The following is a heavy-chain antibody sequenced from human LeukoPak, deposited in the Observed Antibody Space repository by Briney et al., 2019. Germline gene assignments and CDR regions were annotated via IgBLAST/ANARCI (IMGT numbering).Heavy chain of an antibody. CDR1: GGTFSSYA. CDR2: IIPTFGTA. D-gene: IGHD4-17*01. Sequence: SVKVSCKASGGTFSSYAFSWVRQAPGQGLEWMGGIIPTFGTANYAQKFQGRVTITADESTSTAYMELSSLRSEDTAVYYCARGRPGYGDYVVWGQGTLVTVSS. V-gene: IGHV1-69*13. CDR3: ARGRPGYGDYVV. J-gene: IGHJ4*02.